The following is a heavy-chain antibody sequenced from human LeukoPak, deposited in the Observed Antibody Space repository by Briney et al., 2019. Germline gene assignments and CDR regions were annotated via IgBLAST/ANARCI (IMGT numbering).Heavy chain of an antibody. J-gene: IGHJ4*02. Sequence: GGSLRLSCAASGFTFSSYGMHWVRQAPGKGLEWVAVIWFDGSDKYYADSVKGRFTISRDNTKNTLYLQMNSLRAEDTAVYYCARDGYSGYDFYFDYWGQGSLVTVSS. CDR1: GFTFSSYG. CDR2: IWFDGSDK. D-gene: IGHD5-12*01. CDR3: ARDGYSGYDFYFDY. V-gene: IGHV3-33*01.